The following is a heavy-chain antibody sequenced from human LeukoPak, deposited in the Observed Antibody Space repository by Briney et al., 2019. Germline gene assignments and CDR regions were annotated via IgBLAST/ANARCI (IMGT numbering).Heavy chain of an antibody. J-gene: IGHJ4*02. CDR2: MNPNSGNT. V-gene: IGHV1-8*01. CDR3: ARGRGDSSGYYDPYFDY. D-gene: IGHD3-22*01. Sequence: ASVKVSCKASGYTFTSYDINWVRQATGQGLEWRGWMNPNSGNTGYAQKFQGRVTMTRNTSISTAYMELSSLRSEDTAVYYCARGRGDSSGYYDPYFDYWGQGTLVTVSS. CDR1: GYTFTSYD.